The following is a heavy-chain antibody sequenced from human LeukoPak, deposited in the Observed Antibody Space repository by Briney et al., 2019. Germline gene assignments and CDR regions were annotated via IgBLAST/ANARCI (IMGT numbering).Heavy chain of an antibody. J-gene: IGHJ5*02. Sequence: GGSLRLSCAVSGFAFGSEAMSWVRQSPARGLEWVASISPGGGTTYYADNVRGRFTISRDNSNNTLHLQMNSLRPEDTAVYYCARDQMAAVSRGWFDPWGQGTLVTVSS. V-gene: IGHV3-23*01. CDR3: ARDQMAAVSRGWFDP. D-gene: IGHD6-13*01. CDR2: ISPGGGTT. CDR1: GFAFGSEA.